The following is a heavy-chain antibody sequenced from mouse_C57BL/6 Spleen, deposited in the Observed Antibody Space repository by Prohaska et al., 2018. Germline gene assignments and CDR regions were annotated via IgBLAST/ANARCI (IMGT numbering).Heavy chain of an antibody. D-gene: IGHD1-1*01. Sequence: HGKSLEWIGDINPNNGGTSYNQKFKGKATLTVDKSSSTAYMELRSLTSEDSAVYYCARFGDSYYYGSTPWFAYWGQGTLVTVSA. V-gene: IGHV1-26*01. CDR2: INPNNGGT. J-gene: IGHJ3*01. CDR3: ARFGDSYYYGSTPWFAY.